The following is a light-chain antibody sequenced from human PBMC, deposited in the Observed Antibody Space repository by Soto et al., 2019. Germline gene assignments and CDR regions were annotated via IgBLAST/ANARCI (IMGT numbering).Light chain of an antibody. CDR3: TSWTSSSTLV. V-gene: IGLV2-14*01. CDR1: GSDVSGYNY. Sequence: QSALTQPASVSGSPGQSITISCTGTGSDVSGYNYVSWYQQRPGKAPKLVIYDVSSRPSGVSNRFSGSKSGNTASLTISGLQAEDEADYYCTSWTSSSTLVFGGGTKLTVL. CDR2: DVS. J-gene: IGLJ2*01.